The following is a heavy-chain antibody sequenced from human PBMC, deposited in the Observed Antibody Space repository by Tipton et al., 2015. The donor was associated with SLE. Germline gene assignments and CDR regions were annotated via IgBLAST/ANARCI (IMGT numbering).Heavy chain of an antibody. CDR3: ARGLPNFDY. CDR2: GSSSSSYI. V-gene: IGHV3-21*03. J-gene: IGHJ4*02. Sequence: GSLRLSCAASGFTFSSYSMNWVRQAPGKGLEWVSCGSSSSSYIYYADSVKGRFTISRDNAKNSLYLHMNSLRAEDTAVYYCARGLPNFDYWGQGTLVTVSS. CDR1: GFTFSSYS.